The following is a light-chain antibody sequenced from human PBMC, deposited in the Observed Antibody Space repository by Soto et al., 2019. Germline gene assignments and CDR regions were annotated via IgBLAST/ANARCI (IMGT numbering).Light chain of an antibody. CDR1: SSDVGGYDY. V-gene: IGLV2-14*01. J-gene: IGLJ1*01. CDR2: EVT. CDR3: SSHTSGSTRV. Sequence: QSALTQPASVSGSPGHSIAISCTGTSSDVGGYDYVSWYQQHPDKAPKLMIYEVTKRPSGVSNRFSGSKSGNTASLTISGLQPEDEADYYCSSHTSGSTRVFGSGTKVTV.